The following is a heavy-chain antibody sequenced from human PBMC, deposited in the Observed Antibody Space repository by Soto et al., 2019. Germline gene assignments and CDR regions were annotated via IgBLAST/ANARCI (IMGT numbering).Heavy chain of an antibody. CDR2: VYSTGST. CDR3: AKDRRRDSVGYTLDF. Sequence: SSTLSLSSTISGGSISGYYWSCIRQRPGKGLEWIGYVYSTGSTKYNPSLESRVAMSADTSKNQFSLTVTSVTAVDTAVYYCAKDRRRDSVGYTLDFWGQGTLVTLSS. CDR1: GGSISGYY. J-gene: IGHJ4*02. D-gene: IGHD2-15*01. V-gene: IGHV4-59*01.